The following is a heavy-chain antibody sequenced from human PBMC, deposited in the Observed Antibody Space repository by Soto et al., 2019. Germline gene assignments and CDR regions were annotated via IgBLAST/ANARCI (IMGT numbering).Heavy chain of an antibody. CDR2: ISYDGSNK. J-gene: IGHJ4*02. Sequence: GGSLRLCCAASGFTFSSYARHWVRQAPGKGLEWVAVISYDGSNKYYADSVKGRFTISRDNSKNTLYLQMNSLRAEDTAVYYCAREGYYDFWSGYYHYWGQGTLVTVSS. V-gene: IGHV3-30-3*01. CDR1: GFTFSSYA. D-gene: IGHD3-3*01. CDR3: AREGYYDFWSGYYHY.